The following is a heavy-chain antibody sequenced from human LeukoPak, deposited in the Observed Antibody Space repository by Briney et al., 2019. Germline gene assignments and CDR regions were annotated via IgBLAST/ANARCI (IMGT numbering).Heavy chain of an antibody. V-gene: IGHV3-73*01. CDR1: GFTFSGSA. Sequence: PGGSLRLSCTASGFTFSGSAMHWVRQASGKGLEWIGRIRNKANNYATAYVASVKGRFTISRDDSKNTAYLQMNSLKIEDTAVYYCARHLGAGGSGVDYWGQGTLVTVSS. D-gene: IGHD1-26*01. J-gene: IGHJ4*02. CDR2: IRNKANNYAT. CDR3: ARHLGAGGSGVDY.